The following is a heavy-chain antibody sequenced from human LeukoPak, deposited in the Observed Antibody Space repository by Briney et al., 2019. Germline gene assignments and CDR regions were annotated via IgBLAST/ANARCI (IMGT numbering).Heavy chain of an antibody. CDR2: IWYDGSNK. J-gene: IGHJ4*02. CDR3: AREPWRGNIAAARAN. V-gene: IGHV3-33*01. D-gene: IGHD6-13*01. CDR1: GFTFSSYG. Sequence: GRSLRLSCAASGFTFSSYGMHWVRQAPGKGLEWVAVIWYDGSNKYYADSVKGRFTISRDNSKNTLYLQMNSLRAEDTAVYYCAREPWRGNIAAARANWGQGTLVTVSS.